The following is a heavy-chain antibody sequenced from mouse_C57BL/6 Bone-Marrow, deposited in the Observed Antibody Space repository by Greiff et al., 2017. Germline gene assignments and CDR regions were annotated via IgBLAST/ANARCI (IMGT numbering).Heavy chain of an antibody. Sequence: QVHVKQSGPELVRPGVSVKISCKGSGYTFTDYAMHWVKQSHAKSLEWIGVISTYYGDASYNQKFKDKATMTVDKSSSTAYMELARLTSEDSAVYYCARWSLPLLRRSDWYFDVWGTGTTVTVSS. J-gene: IGHJ1*03. D-gene: IGHD1-2*01. V-gene: IGHV1-67*01. CDR3: ARWSLPLLRRSDWYFDV. CDR1: GYTFTDYA. CDR2: ISTYYGDA.